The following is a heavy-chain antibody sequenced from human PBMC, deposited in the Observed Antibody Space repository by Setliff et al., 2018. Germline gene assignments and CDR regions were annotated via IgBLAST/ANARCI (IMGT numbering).Heavy chain of an antibody. Sequence: PSETLSLTCTVSGGSISSSSYYWGWIRQPAGKGLEWIGHLHSSGGTKYNPSLESRVSMSVDTSKNQCSLRLTSVTAADTAVYFCARSPFGDYHFDHWGQGTRVTVSS. V-gene: IGHV4-61*05. CDR1: GGSISSSSYY. J-gene: IGHJ4*02. CDR2: LHSSGGT. CDR3: ARSPFGDYHFDH. D-gene: IGHD4-17*01.